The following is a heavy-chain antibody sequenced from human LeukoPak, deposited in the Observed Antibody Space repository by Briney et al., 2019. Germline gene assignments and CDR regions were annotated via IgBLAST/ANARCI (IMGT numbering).Heavy chain of an antibody. D-gene: IGHD6-19*01. CDR2: IYYSGST. CDR1: GGSVSSGSYY. J-gene: IGHJ4*02. V-gene: IGHV4-61*01. CDR3: ARGYSSGWYVDY. Sequence: PSETLSLTCTVSGGSVSSGSYYWSWIRQPPGKGLEWIGYIYYSGSTNYNPSLKSRVTISVDTSKNQFSLKLSSVTAADTAVYYCARGYSSGWYVDYWGQGTLATVSS.